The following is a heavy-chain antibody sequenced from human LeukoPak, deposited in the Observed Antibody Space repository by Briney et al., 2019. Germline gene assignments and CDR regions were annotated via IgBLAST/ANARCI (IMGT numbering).Heavy chain of an antibody. CDR1: GFTVSSNY. V-gene: IGHV3-53*01. D-gene: IGHD3-10*01. CDR2: IYSGGST. J-gene: IGHJ5*02. Sequence: PGGSLRLSCAAPGFTVSSNYMSWVRQAPGKGLDWVSVIYSGGSTYYADSVKGRFTISRDNSKNTLYLQMNSRRAEDTAVYYCARNGKYYYGSGSYPNWFDPWGQGTLVTVSS. CDR3: ARNGKYYYGSGSYPNWFDP.